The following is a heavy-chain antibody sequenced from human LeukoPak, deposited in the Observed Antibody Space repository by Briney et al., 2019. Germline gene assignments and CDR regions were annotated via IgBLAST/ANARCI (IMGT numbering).Heavy chain of an antibody. D-gene: IGHD6-19*01. J-gene: IGHJ4*02. Sequence: GGSLRLSCAASGFTFSSYEMNWVRQAPGKGLEWVSYISGSGSTKYYADSVKGRFTISRDNAKNSLYLQMNSLRAEDTAVYYCARKLSGYSGEWGQGTLVTVSS. CDR2: ISGSGSTK. CDR3: ARKLSGYSGE. V-gene: IGHV3-48*03. CDR1: GFTFSSYE.